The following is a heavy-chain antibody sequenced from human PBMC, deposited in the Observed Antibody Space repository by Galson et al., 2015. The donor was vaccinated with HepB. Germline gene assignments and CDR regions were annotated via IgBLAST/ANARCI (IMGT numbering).Heavy chain of an antibody. V-gene: IGHV3-66*01. D-gene: IGHD1-26*01. Sequence: SLRLSCAASGLSVSSTYMNWVRQAPGEGLEWVSVVYSGGSTYYADSVKGRFSITRDNSKNTMYLQMNSLRAEDTAIYYCARDSGSYYGDAHFDCWGQGTLVTVSS. CDR2: VYSGGST. CDR3: ARDSGSYYGDAHFDC. CDR1: GLSVSSTY. J-gene: IGHJ4*02.